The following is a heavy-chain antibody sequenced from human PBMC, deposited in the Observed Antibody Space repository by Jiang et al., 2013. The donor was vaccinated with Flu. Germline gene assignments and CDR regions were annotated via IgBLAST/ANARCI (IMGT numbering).Heavy chain of an antibody. CDR1: GYATRSGYY. CDR3: ARPLDSNNWVDP. CDR2: IHHSGST. Sequence: LLKPSETLSLTCGVSGYATRSGYYWGWIRQSPGKGLEWIGSIHHSGSTHYNPSLKSRVSISVDTSKNQFFLNVRSVTAADTAVYYCARPLDSNNWVDPWGQGILVTVSS. V-gene: IGHV4-38-2*01. J-gene: IGHJ5*02. D-gene: IGHD3-22*01.